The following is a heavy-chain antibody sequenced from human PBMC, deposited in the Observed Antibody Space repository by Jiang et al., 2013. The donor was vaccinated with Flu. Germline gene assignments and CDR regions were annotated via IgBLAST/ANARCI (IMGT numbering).Heavy chain of an antibody. D-gene: IGHD5-24*01. CDR1: GGSISSSSYY. Sequence: PGLVKPSETLSLTCTVSGGSISSSSYYWGWIRQPPGKGLEWIGSIYYSGSTYYNPSLKSRVTISVDTSKNQFSLKLSSVTAADTAVYYCARKNGYISGVLDYWGQGTLVTVSS. V-gene: IGHV4-39*01. CDR2: IYYSGST. J-gene: IGHJ4*02. CDR3: ARKNGYISGVLDY.